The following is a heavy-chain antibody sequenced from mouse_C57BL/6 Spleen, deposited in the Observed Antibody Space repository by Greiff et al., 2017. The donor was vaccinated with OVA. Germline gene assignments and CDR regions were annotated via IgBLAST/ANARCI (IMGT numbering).Heavy chain of an antibody. Sequence: EVKLMESGGGLVKPGGSLKLSCAASGFTFSSYAMSWVRQTPEKRLEWVATISDGGSYTYYPDNVKGRITIAKDNAKNNLYLQMSHLKAEDTASYYCARESLLYSYFDDWGQGTTLTVSS. CDR3: ARESLLYSYFDD. J-gene: IGHJ2*01. D-gene: IGHD2-1*01. V-gene: IGHV5-4*01. CDR2: ISDGGSYT. CDR1: GFTFSSYA.